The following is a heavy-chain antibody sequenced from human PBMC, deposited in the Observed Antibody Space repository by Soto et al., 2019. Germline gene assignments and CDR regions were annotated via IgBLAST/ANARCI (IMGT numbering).Heavy chain of an antibody. CDR2: IIPIFGTA. D-gene: IGHD1-20*01. J-gene: IGHJ6*02. V-gene: IGHV1-69*13. Sequence: SVKVSCKASGGTFSSYAISWVRQAPGQGLEWMGGIIPIFGTANYAQKFQGRVTITADESTSTAYMELSSLRSEDTAVYYCARFRYIDYYYYYGMDVWGQGTTVTSP. CDR3: ARFRYIDYYYYYGMDV. CDR1: GGTFSSYA.